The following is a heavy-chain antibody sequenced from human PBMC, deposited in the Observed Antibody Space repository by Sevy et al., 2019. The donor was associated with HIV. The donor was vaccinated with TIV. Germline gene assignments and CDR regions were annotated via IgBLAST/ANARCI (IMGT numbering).Heavy chain of an antibody. D-gene: IGHD2-2*01. Sequence: SETLSLTCSVSGGSISSYYWSWIRQPAGKGLEWIGRIYTSGSTNYNPSLKSRVTMSVDTSKNQFSLKLSSMTAADTAVYYCARSRRVVVPAATGLGYDYWGQGTLVTVSS. CDR2: IYTSGST. V-gene: IGHV4-4*07. CDR3: ARSRRVVVPAATGLGYDY. J-gene: IGHJ4*02. CDR1: GGSISSYY.